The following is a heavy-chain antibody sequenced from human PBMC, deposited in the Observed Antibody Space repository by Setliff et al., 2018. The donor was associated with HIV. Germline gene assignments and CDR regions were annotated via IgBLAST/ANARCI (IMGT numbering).Heavy chain of an antibody. CDR2: IIPIFGTT. V-gene: IGHV1-69*13. J-gene: IGHJ4*02. CDR1: GGTFSSYT. Sequence: GASVKVSCKTSGGTFSSYTISWVRQTPGQGLEWMGGIIPIFGTTNYAPKFQGRVTLTADESASTTYMELSSLRSDDTAVYYCARDLGRSLDYWGQGTLVTVS. CDR3: ARDLGRSLDY.